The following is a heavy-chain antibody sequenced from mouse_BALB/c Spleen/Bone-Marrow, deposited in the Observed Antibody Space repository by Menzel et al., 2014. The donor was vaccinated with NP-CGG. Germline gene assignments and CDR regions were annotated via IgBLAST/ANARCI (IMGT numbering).Heavy chain of an antibody. CDR3: ARSGNYYFDY. CDR1: GYTFTSYW. V-gene: IGHV1S81*02. CDR2: INPSNGRT. D-gene: IGHD2-1*01. J-gene: IGHJ2*01. Sequence: QVQLQQSGAELVKPGASAKLSCKASGYTFTSYWMHWVKQRPGQGLEWIGEINPSNGRTNYNEKFKNKATLTVDKSSSTAYMQLSSLTSEDSAVYYCARSGNYYFDYWGQGTTLTVSS.